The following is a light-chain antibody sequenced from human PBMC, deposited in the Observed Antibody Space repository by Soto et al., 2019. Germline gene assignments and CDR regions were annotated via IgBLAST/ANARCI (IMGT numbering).Light chain of an antibody. J-gene: IGKJ1*01. CDR2: GAS. CDR3: QQYANSPRWT. CDR1: QSVSSSY. V-gene: IGKV3-20*01. Sequence: EIVLTQSPGTLSLSPGERATLSCRASQSVSSSYLAWYQQKPGQAPRLLIYGASGRATGIPDRFSGSGSGTDFTLTISRLEPEDFAVYYCQQYANSPRWTFGQGPKVEIK.